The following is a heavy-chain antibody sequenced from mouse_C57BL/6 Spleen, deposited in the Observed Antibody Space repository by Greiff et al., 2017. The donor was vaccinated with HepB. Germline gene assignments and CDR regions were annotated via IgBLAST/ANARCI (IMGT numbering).Heavy chain of an antibody. CDR2: IYWDDDK. Sequence: QVTLKESGPGILQSSQTLSLTCSFSGFSLSTSGMGVSWIRQPSGKGLEWLAHIYWDDDKRYNPSLKSRLTISKDTSRNQVFLKLTSVDTAVTATYFCARIEHPMADWYFDVWGTGTTVTVSS. V-gene: IGHV8-12*01. CDR3: ARIEHPMADWYFDV. D-gene: IGHD1-1*02. J-gene: IGHJ1*03. CDR1: GFSLSTSGMG.